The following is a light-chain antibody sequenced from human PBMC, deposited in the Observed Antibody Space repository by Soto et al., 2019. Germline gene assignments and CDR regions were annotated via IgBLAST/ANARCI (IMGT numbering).Light chain of an antibody. CDR2: GAS. V-gene: IGKV2-30*01. CDR3: LQGTHWPIT. J-gene: IGKJ5*01. CDR1: QSLVYSDGNTY. Sequence: VMTQAPLYLPVTLGEPASIVCRPSQSLVYSDGNTYFSWYQQRPGRSPRLLIYGASSRDSGVPDRFSGSGSGTDFALNISRLEAEDFGVYYCLQGTHWPITFGQGTRLEIK.